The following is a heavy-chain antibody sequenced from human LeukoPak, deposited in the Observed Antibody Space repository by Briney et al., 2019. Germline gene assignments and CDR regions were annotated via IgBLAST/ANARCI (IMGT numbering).Heavy chain of an antibody. J-gene: IGHJ3*01. Sequence: GGSLRLSCAASGFTFSTYWMSWVRQAPGKGLEWVANIKQDGSEKYYVDSVKGRFTISRDNTKNSLSLQMNSLRVEDTAVYYCARGGFYTDADAFDVWGQGTMVTVSS. CDR1: GFTFSTYW. CDR3: ARGGFYTDADAFDV. CDR2: IKQDGSEK. V-gene: IGHV3-7*04. D-gene: IGHD2/OR15-2a*01.